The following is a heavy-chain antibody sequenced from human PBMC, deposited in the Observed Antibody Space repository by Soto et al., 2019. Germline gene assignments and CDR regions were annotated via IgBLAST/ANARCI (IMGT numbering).Heavy chain of an antibody. CDR3: AKDGYDFWRGPFDY. D-gene: IGHD3-3*01. V-gene: IGHV3-9*01. Sequence: GGSLRLSCAASGFTFDDYAMHWVRQAPGKGLEWVSGISWNSGSIGYADSVKGRFTISRDNAKNSLYLQMNSLRAEDTALYYCAKDGYDFWRGPFDYWGQGTMVTVSS. J-gene: IGHJ4*02. CDR2: ISWNSGSI. CDR1: GFTFDDYA.